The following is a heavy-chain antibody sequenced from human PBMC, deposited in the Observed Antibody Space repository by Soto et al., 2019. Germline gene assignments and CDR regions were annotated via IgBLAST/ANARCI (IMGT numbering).Heavy chain of an antibody. CDR2: IIPIFGTA. Sequence: SVKVSCKASGGTFSSYAISWVRQAPGQGLEWMGGIIPIFGTANYAQKFQGRVTITADESTSTAYMGLSSLRSEDTAVYYCARGNRGYYYYDYWGQGTLVTVSS. CDR1: GGTFSSYA. J-gene: IGHJ4*02. V-gene: IGHV1-69*13. D-gene: IGHD3-22*01. CDR3: ARGNRGYYYYDY.